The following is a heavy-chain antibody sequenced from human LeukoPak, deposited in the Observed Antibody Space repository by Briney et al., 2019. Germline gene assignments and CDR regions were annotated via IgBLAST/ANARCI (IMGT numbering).Heavy chain of an antibody. CDR3: ASGRFFGVVIPRLIDY. V-gene: IGHV4-30-2*01. Sequence: SQTLSLTCAVSGGSISSGGYSWSWIRQPPGKGLEWIGYIYHSGSTYYNPSLKSRVTISVDRSKNQSSLKLSSVTAADTAVYYCASGRFFGVVIPRLIDYWGQGTLVTVSS. D-gene: IGHD3-3*01. J-gene: IGHJ4*02. CDR1: GGSISSGGYS. CDR2: IYHSGST.